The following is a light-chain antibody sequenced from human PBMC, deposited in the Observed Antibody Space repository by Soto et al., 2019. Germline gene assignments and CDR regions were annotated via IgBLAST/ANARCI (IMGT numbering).Light chain of an antibody. CDR2: EVS. Sequence: QSALTQPASVSGSPGQSITISCTGTSSDIGNYNYVSWYQQHPGKAPKLLIYEVSNRPSGVSNRFSGSKSGNTASLTISGLQADDEADYYCSSYTSTSTYVLFGGGTQLTVL. CDR3: SSYTSTSTYVL. V-gene: IGLV2-14*01. J-gene: IGLJ2*01. CDR1: SSDIGNYNY.